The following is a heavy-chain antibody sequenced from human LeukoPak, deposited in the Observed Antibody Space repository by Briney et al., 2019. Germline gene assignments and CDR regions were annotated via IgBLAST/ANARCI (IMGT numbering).Heavy chain of an antibody. CDR1: GFTFSSYA. V-gene: IGHV3-23*01. CDR3: AKGLQLWSNFDY. CDR2: ISGSGGST. D-gene: IGHD5-18*01. J-gene: IGHJ4*02. Sequence: SGGSLRLSCAASGFTFSSYAMSWVRQAPGKGLEWVSAISGSGGSTYYADSVKGRFTISRDNSKNTLYLQMNSLRAEDTAVYYCAKGLQLWSNFDYWGQGTLVTVSS.